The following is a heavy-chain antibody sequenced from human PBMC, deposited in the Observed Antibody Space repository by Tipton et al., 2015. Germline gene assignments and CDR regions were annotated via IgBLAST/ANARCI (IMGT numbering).Heavy chain of an antibody. Sequence: GSLRLSCAASGFRFTDSPIHWVRQASGRGLEWVGRVRSRAKGYATAYAASVKGRFTVFRDDSKNTAYLQMNSLQTEDTAVYYCSGDSSSSVGYFDSWGQGTLVTVSS. V-gene: IGHV3-73*01. CDR3: SGDSSSSVGYFDS. CDR1: GFRFTDSP. CDR2: VRSRAKGYAT. D-gene: IGHD6-6*01. J-gene: IGHJ4*02.